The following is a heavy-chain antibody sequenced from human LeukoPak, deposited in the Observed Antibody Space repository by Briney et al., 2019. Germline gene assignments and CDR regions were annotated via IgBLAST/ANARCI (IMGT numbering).Heavy chain of an antibody. D-gene: IGHD3-9*01. J-gene: IGHJ3*02. CDR3: ARDRDDILTGQGAFDI. V-gene: IGHV1-69*13. CDR2: IIPILGTA. CDR1: GGTFSSYA. Sequence: GASVKVSCKASGGTFSSYAISWVRQAPGQGLEWMGGIIPILGTANYAQKFQGRVTITADESTSTAYMELSSLRSEDTAVYYRARDRDDILTGQGAFDIWGQGTMVTVSS.